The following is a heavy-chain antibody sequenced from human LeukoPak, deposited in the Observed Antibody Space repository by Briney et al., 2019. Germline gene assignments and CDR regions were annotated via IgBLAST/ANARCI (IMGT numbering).Heavy chain of an antibody. CDR1: GFTFTGFW. V-gene: IGHV3-7*05. J-gene: IGHJ4*02. D-gene: IGHD6-19*01. CDR2: INEYGSET. Sequence: GGSLRLSCAASGFTFTGFWMSWVRQAPGKGLEWVAKINEYGSETYYVDSVKGRSTISRDNAKNSLYLQMNSLRVEDTAVYYCARDLSYSGAWSYFDYWGQGTVVTVSS. CDR3: ARDLSYSGAWSYFDY.